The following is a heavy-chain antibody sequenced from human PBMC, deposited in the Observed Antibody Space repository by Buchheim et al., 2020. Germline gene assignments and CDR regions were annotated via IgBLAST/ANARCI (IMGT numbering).Heavy chain of an antibody. CDR2: INHSGST. CDR1: GGSFSGYY. Sequence: QVQLQQWGAGLLKPSETLSLTCAVYGGSFSGYYWSWIRQPPGKGLEWIGEINHSGSTNYNPSLKSRVTLSVDTPKNQFSLKLSSVTAADTAVYYCARGALWRVVTAIPFDYWGQGTL. CDR3: ARGALWRVVTAIPFDY. D-gene: IGHD2-21*02. V-gene: IGHV4-34*01. J-gene: IGHJ4*02.